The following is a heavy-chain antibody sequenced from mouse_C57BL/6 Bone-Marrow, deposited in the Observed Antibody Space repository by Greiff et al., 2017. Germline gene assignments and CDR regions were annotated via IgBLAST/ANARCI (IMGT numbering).Heavy chain of an antibody. CDR3: ARADGYYGFAY. D-gene: IGHD2-3*01. V-gene: IGHV1-66*01. CDR2: IYPGSGNT. Sequence: QVQLQQSGPELVKPGASVKISCKASGYSFTSYYIHWVKQRPGQGLEWIGWIYPGSGNTKYNEKFKGKATLTADTSSSTAYMQLSSLTSEDSAVYYCARADGYYGFAYWGQGTLVTVSA. CDR1: GYSFTSYY. J-gene: IGHJ3*01.